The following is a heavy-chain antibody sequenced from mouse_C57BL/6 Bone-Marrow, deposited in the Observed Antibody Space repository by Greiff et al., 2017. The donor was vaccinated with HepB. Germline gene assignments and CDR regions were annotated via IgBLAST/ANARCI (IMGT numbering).Heavy chain of an antibody. J-gene: IGHJ4*01. V-gene: IGHV5-17*01. CDR1: GFTFSDYG. CDR2: ISSGSSTI. CDR3: ARGYYGRTYAMDY. D-gene: IGHD1-1*01. Sequence: EVKVVESGGGLVKPGGSLKLSCAASGFTFSDYGMHWVRQAPEKGLEWVAYISSGSSTIYYADTVKGRFNISRDNAKNTLFLQMTSLRSEDTAMYYCARGYYGRTYAMDYWGQGTSVTVSS.